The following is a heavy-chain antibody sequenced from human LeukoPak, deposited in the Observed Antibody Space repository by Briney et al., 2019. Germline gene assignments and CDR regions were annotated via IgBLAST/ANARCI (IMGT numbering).Heavy chain of an antibody. J-gene: IGHJ5*02. D-gene: IGHD2-15*01. Sequence: SQTLSLTCAISGDSVSSNRAASNWIRQSPSSGLEWLGRTYYRSKWYNDYAVSVKSRITINPATSKNQFNLQLNSVPPEDTAVYYCARDRGWYWMFDPWGQGTLVTVSS. CDR3: ARDRGWYWMFDP. CDR2: TYYRSKWYN. V-gene: IGHV6-1*01. CDR1: GDSVSSNRAA.